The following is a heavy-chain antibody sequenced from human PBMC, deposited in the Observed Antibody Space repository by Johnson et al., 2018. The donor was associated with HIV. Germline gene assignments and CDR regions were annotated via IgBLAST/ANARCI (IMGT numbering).Heavy chain of an antibody. CDR3: ARDSVRELQLPDGFDI. V-gene: IGHV3-13*01. Sequence: VQLVESGGGLVQPGGSLRLSCAASGFTFRNYDMHWVRQGTGKRLEWVSGIALAGGTHYSDSVKGRFTISREDAKNTLYLQMNSLRAEDTAVYYCARDSVRELQLPDGFDIWGQGTMVTVSS. CDR1: GFTFRNYD. CDR2: IALAGGT. D-gene: IGHD1-7*01. J-gene: IGHJ3*02.